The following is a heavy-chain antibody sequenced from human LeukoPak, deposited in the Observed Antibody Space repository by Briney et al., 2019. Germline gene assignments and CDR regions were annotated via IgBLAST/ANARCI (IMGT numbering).Heavy chain of an antibody. D-gene: IGHD3-22*01. CDR1: GFTFSSYA. V-gene: IGHV3-30-3*01. CDR3: ATEQGGVSYYDSSGYHKGSDF. Sequence: PGGSLRLSCAASGFTFSSYAMHWVRQAPGKGLEWVAVISYDGSNKYYADSVKGRFTISRDNSKNTLYLQMNSLRSEDTAVYYCATEQGGVSYYDSSGYHKGSDFWGQGTLVTVSS. J-gene: IGHJ4*02. CDR2: ISYDGSNK.